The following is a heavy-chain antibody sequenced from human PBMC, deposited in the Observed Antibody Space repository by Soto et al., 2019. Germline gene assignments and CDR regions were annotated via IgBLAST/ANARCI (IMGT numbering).Heavy chain of an antibody. CDR1: GGSISSYY. Sequence: QVQLQESGPGLVKPSETLSLTCTVSGGSISSYYWRWIRQPPGKGLEWIGYIYYSGSTNYNPSLKSRVTISVDTSKNQFSLKLSSVTAADTAVYYCARDLTGYSSSWMLFDYWGQGTLVTVSS. V-gene: IGHV4-59*01. CDR3: ARDLTGYSSSWMLFDY. CDR2: IYYSGST. J-gene: IGHJ4*02. D-gene: IGHD6-13*01.